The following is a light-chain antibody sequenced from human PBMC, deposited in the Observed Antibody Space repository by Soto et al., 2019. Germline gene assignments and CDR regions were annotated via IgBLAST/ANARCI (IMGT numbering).Light chain of an antibody. CDR3: SSYAGSNSYV. Sequence: QSVLTQPPSASGSPGQSVTISCTGTSSDFGGYNYVSWYLQHPGKAPKLIIYEVTKRPSGVPDRFSGSKSGNTASLTVSGLQAEDEADYYCSSYAGSNSYVFGTGTKVTVL. CDR1: SSDFGGYNY. V-gene: IGLV2-8*01. J-gene: IGLJ1*01. CDR2: EVT.